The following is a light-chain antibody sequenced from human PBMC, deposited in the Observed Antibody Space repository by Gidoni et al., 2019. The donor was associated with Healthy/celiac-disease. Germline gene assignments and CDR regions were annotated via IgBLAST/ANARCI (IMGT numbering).Light chain of an antibody. CDR2: DAS. V-gene: IGKV3-11*01. Sequence: IVLTQSPATLSLSPGERATLSCRASQSVSSYLAWYQQKPGQAPRLLIYDASNRATGIPARFSSSGSGTEFTITISSLEHEDFAVYYCQQRSNWPPTVTFGGGTKVEIK. CDR1: QSVSSY. CDR3: QQRSNWPPTVT. J-gene: IGKJ4*01.